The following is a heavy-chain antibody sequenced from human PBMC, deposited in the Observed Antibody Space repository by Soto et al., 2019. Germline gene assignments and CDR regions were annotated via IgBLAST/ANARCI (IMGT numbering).Heavy chain of an antibody. CDR2: ISSTTNYI. V-gene: IGHV3-21*06. J-gene: IGHJ4*02. CDR1: EFTFTRYS. Sequence: GGSRRLSCAASEFTFTRYSMNWVRQAPGKGLEWVSSISSTTNYIYYGDSMKGRFTISRDNAKNSLYLEMNSLRAEDTAVYYCARESEDLTSNFDYWGQGTLVTVS. CDR3: ARESEDLTSNFDY.